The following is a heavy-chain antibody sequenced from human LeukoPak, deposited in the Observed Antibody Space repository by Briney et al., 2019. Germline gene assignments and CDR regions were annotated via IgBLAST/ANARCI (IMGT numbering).Heavy chain of an antibody. CDR1: GFTFRSYG. CDR2: IWYDGSNK. Sequence: PGGSLRLSCAASGFTFRSYGMHWVRQAPGKGLQWVAVIWYDGSNKYYADSVKGRFTISRDNSKNTLSLQMNSLRAEDTAVYYCARELPPLEKYYFDYWGQGTPVTVSS. CDR3: ARELPPLEKYYFDY. D-gene: IGHD3-3*01. V-gene: IGHV3-33*01. J-gene: IGHJ4*02.